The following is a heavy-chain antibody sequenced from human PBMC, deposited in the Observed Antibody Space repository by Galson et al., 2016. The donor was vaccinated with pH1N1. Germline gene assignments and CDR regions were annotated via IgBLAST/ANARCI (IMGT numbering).Heavy chain of an antibody. J-gene: IGHJ4*02. CDR1: GESVRNYY. V-gene: IGHV4-59*08. CDR3: ARHPWDYGDYIGGEYDS. Sequence: SETLSLTCSVSGESVRNYYWNWIRQAPGKGLEWIGFIYLTRGTYYNPSLKSRVTISADTSKNQFSLRLNSVTAADTAIYYCARHPWDYGDYIGGEYDSWGQGILVTVSS. D-gene: IGHD4-17*01. CDR2: IYLTRGT.